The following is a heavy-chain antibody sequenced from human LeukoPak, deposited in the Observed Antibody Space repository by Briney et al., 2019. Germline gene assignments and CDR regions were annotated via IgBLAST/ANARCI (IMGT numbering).Heavy chain of an antibody. CDR2: INHSGST. V-gene: IGHV4-34*01. Sequence: PSETLSLTCAVYGGSFSGSYWTWIRQPPGKGLEWIWEINHSGSTNYNPSLKSRVTISLDTSKNQFSLRLSSVTAADTAVYYCARVMTTVTTFKTYSYGMDVWGQGTTVTVSS. D-gene: IGHD4-17*01. J-gene: IGHJ6*02. CDR1: GGSFSGSY. CDR3: ARVMTTVTTFKTYSYGMDV.